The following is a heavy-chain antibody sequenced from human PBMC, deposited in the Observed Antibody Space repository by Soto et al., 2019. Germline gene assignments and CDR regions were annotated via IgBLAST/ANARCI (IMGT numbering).Heavy chain of an antibody. Sequence: QVQLQESGPGLVKPSQTLSLTCTVSGGSISSGGYYWSWIRQHPGKGLEWIGYIYYSGSTYYNPSLRSRVTISVDTSKNQFSLKLSSVTAADTAVYYCANTFAAGGNWAVAYWGQGTLVTVSS. J-gene: IGHJ4*02. CDR2: IYYSGST. CDR3: ANTFAAGGNWAVAY. CDR1: GGSISSGGYY. V-gene: IGHV4-31*03. D-gene: IGHD2-15*01.